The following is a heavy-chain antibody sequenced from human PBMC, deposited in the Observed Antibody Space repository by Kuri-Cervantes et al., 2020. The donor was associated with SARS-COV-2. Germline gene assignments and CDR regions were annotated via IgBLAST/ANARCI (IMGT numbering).Heavy chain of an antibody. CDR3: ARLRICGGDCSPSFDY. J-gene: IGHJ4*02. D-gene: IGHD2-21*02. CDR2: IDPSDSYT. CDR1: GYSFTSYW. Sequence: GESLKISCKGSGYSFTSYWTSWVRQMPGKGLEWMGRIDPSDSYTNYSPSFQGHVTISADKSTSTAYLQWSSLKASDTAMYYCARLRICGGDCSPSFDYWGQGTLVTVSS. V-gene: IGHV5-10-1*01.